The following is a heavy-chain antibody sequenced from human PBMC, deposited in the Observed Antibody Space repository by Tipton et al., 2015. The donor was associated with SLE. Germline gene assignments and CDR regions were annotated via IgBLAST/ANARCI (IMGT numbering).Heavy chain of an antibody. V-gene: IGHV1-18*01. CDR3: ARHPVAGYTYYMDV. D-gene: IGHD5-24*01. CDR2: INPYNDNT. Sequence: QLVQSGPEVKKPGASVKVSCRASGYIFSTYGISWVRQAPGQGLEWMGWINPYNDNTVYVELLQGRVTMTTDTSTGTAYMELTSLNSDHTAIYYCARHPVAGYTYYMDVWGTGTTVTVSS. J-gene: IGHJ6*03. CDR1: GYIFSTYG.